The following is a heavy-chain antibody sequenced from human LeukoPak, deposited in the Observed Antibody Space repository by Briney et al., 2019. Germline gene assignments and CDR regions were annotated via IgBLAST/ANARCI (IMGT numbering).Heavy chain of an antibody. CDR2: INPSGGST. Sequence: ASVKVSCKASGYTFTSYYMHWVRQAPGQGLEWMGIINPSGGSTSYAQKLQGRDTMTRDTSTSTVYMELGSLRSEDTAVYYCTRSHSATMYYFDYWGQGTLVTVSS. CDR1: GYTFTSYY. D-gene: IGHD3-10*02. V-gene: IGHV1-46*01. J-gene: IGHJ4*02. CDR3: TRSHSATMYYFDY.